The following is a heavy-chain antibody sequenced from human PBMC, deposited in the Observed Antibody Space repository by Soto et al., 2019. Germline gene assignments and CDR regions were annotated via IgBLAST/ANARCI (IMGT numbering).Heavy chain of an antibody. D-gene: IGHD3-3*01. V-gene: IGHV4-59*01. CDR3: ATRITVFGLLIPPFDP. Sequence: SETLSLTCTVSGGSISSYYWSWIRQPPGKGLEWIGYIYYSGSTNYNPSLKSRVTISVDTSKNQFSLKLSSVTAADTAVYYCATRITVFGLLIPPFDPWGQGTQVTVSS. J-gene: IGHJ5*02. CDR1: GGSISSYY. CDR2: IYYSGST.